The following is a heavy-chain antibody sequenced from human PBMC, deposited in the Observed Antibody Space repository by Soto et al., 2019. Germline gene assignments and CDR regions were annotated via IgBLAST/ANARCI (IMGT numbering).Heavy chain of an antibody. CDR2: IKQDGSEK. V-gene: IGHV3-7*01. CDR1: GFTFSSYW. J-gene: IGHJ4*02. Sequence: EVQLVESGGGLVQPGGTLRLSCAASGFTFSSYWMSWVRQAPGKGLEWVANIKQDGSEKYYVESVKGRFTISRDNAKNSLYLQMTSLRAEDTAVYYCASYRSGGGCYGRGFGYWGQGTLVTVSS. D-gene: IGHD2-15*01. CDR3: ASYRSGGGCYGRGFGY.